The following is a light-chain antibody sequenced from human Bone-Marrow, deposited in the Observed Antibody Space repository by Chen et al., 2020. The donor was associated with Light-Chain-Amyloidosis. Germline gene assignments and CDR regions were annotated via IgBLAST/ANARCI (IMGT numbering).Light chain of an antibody. CDR3: QVWDRSSDRPV. V-gene: IGLV3-21*02. J-gene: IGLJ3*02. CDR2: DDS. CDR1: NIVSTS. Sequence: SSVLTQPSSVSVAPGQTATIACGGNNIVSTSVHWYQQTPGQAPLLVVYDDSDRPSGIPERLSGSNSGNTATLTISRVEAGDEADYYCQVWDRSSDRPVFGGGTKLTVL.